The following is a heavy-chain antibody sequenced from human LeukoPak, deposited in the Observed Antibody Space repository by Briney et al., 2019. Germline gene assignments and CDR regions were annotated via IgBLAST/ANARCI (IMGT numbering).Heavy chain of an antibody. J-gene: IGHJ4*02. CDR2: IYHSGST. V-gene: IGHV4-30-2*01. CDR1: GGSISSGGYS. D-gene: IGHD6-6*01. Sequence: PSQTLSLTCAVSGGSISSGGYSWSWIRQPPGKGLEWIGYIYHSGSTYYNPSLKSRVTISVGRSKNQFSLKLSSVTAADTAVYYCARRYSSSSGLDYWGQGTLVTVSS. CDR3: ARRYSSSSGLDY.